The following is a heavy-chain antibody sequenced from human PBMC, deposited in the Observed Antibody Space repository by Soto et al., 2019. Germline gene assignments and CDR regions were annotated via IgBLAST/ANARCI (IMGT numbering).Heavy chain of an antibody. D-gene: IGHD3-16*01. CDR3: AKGQDHDWGYYYYGMDV. J-gene: IGHJ6*02. CDR1: GFTFSSYA. V-gene: IGHV3-23*01. Sequence: GGSLRLSCEAPGFTFSSYAMSWVRQAPGKGLEWVSAISGSGGSTYYADSVKGRFTISRDNSKNTLYLQMNSLRAEDTAVYYCAKGQDHDWGYYYYGMDVWGQGTTVTVSS. CDR2: ISGSGGST.